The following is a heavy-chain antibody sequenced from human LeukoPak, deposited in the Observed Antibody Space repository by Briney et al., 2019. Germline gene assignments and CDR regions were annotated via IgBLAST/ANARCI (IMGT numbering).Heavy chain of an antibody. CDR3: ARDEGHCSSTSCQNYYYGMDV. D-gene: IGHD2-2*01. CDR1: GFTVSSNY. Sequence: GGSLRPSCAASGFTVSSNYMSWVRQAPGKGLEWVSVIYSGGSTYYSDSVKGRFTISKGNSKNTLYLQMNSLRAEDTAVYYCARDEGHCSSTSCQNYYYGMDVWGQGTTVTVSS. CDR2: IYSGGST. J-gene: IGHJ6*02. V-gene: IGHV3-53*01.